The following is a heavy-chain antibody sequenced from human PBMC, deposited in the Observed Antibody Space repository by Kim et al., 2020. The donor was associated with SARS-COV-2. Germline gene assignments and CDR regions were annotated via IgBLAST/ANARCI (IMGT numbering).Heavy chain of an antibody. V-gene: IGHV4-4*07. CDR1: GGSISSYY. Sequence: SETLSLTCTVSGGSISSYYWSWIRQPAGKGLEWIGRIYTSGSTNYNPSLKSRVTMSVDTSKNQFSLKLSSVTAADTAVYYCARDRGPGCSGGSCYPGDAFDIWGQGTMVTVSS. CDR2: IYTSGST. CDR3: ARDRGPGCSGGSCYPGDAFDI. D-gene: IGHD2-15*01. J-gene: IGHJ3*02.